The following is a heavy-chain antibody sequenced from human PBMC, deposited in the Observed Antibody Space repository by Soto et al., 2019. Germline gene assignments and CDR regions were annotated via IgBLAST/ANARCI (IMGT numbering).Heavy chain of an antibody. V-gene: IGHV4-34*01. J-gene: IGHJ6*03. Sequence: PSETLSLTCAVYGGSFSGYYWSWIRQPPGKGLEWIGEINHSGSTNYNPSLKSRVTISVDTSKNQFSLKLSSVTAADTAVYYCARRGGATTVTRVGYYYYYMDVWGKGTTVTVSS. CDR2: INHSGST. D-gene: IGHD4-17*01. CDR3: ARRGGATTVTRVGYYYYYMDV. CDR1: GGSFSGYY.